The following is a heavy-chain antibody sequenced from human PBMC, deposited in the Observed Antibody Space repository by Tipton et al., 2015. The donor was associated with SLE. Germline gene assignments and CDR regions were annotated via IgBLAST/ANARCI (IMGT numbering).Heavy chain of an antibody. CDR2: ISGSGGST. Sequence: SLRLSCAASGFTFSSYAMSWVRQAPGKGLEWVSAISGSGGSTYYADSVKGRFTISRDNSKNTLYLQMNSLRAEDTAVYYCKGSSGYYPFDIWGQGTMVTVSS. D-gene: IGHD3-22*01. V-gene: IGHV3-23*01. CDR1: GFTFSSYA. CDR3: KGSSGYYPFDI. J-gene: IGHJ3*02.